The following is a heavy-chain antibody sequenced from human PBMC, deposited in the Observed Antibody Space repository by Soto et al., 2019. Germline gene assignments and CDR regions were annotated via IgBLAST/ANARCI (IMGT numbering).Heavy chain of an antibody. Sequence: ASVQVSCKASGYTFTSYGIHWVRQAPGQRLEWMGWINAANGYTKYSPKFQGRVTITRDTSASTAYMELSSLRSEDTAVYYCVRRHVSATGIDWFDPWGQGTLVTVSS. V-gene: IGHV1-3*01. D-gene: IGHD6-13*01. CDR1: GYTFTSYG. CDR2: INAANGYT. J-gene: IGHJ5*02. CDR3: VRRHVSATGIDWFDP.